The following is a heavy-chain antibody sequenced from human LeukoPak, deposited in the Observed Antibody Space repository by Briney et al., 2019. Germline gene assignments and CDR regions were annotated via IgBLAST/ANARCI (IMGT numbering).Heavy chain of an antibody. J-gene: IGHJ4*02. V-gene: IGHV4-34*01. Sequence: SETLSLTCAVYGGSFSGYYWSWIRQPPGKGLEWIGEINHSGSTNYNPSLKSRVTISVDTSKNQFSLKLSSVTAADTAVYYCASLSSSSMDYWGQGTLDTVSS. D-gene: IGHD6-6*01. CDR3: ASLSSSSMDY. CDR2: INHSGST. CDR1: GGSFSGYY.